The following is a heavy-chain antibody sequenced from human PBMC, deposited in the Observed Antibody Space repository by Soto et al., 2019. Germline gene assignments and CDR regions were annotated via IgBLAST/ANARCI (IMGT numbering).Heavy chain of an antibody. D-gene: IGHD3-3*01. CDR1: GGSFSGYY. Sequence: QVQLQQWGAGLLKPSETLSLTCAVYGGSFSGYYWSWIRQPPGKGLEWIGEINHSGSTNYNPSLKIRVTISVDTSKNQFSLKLSSVTAADTAVYYCARQARFDDFWSGYSKGGWFDPWGQGTLVTVSS. J-gene: IGHJ5*02. V-gene: IGHV4-34*01. CDR3: ARQARFDDFWSGYSKGGWFDP. CDR2: INHSGST.